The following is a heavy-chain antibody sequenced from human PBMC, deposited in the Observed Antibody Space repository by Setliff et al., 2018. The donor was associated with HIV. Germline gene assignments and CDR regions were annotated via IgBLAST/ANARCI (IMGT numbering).Heavy chain of an antibody. CDR1: GGSRRSCTYY. CDR3: ARVLSNGWSGGVDY. D-gene: IGHD6-19*01. Sequence: SETLSLTCTVXGGSRRSCTYYWSWIRQPPGKAVGWIGHLDTSGSTNSNPSLKXXVTXSVDTSKNQFSLKLYSVTAADTAVYYCARVLSNGWSGGVDYWGQGT. V-gene: IGHV4-61*09. CDR2: LDTSGST. J-gene: IGHJ4*02.